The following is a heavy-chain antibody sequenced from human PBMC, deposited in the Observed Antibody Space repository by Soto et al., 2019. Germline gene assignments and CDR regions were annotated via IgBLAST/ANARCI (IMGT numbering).Heavy chain of an antibody. CDR1: RDSISEYL. Sequence: SETLSLTCTVSRDSISEYLWTWIRQPPGKGPEWIGYIYYSGRTNYNPSLRSRVSISVDTSKNHFSLQLRSVTAADTAVYYCARVGGDDCGDSGCFDYWGQGTLVTVSS. CDR2: IYYSGRT. CDR3: ARVGGDDCGDSGCFDY. J-gene: IGHJ4*02. D-gene: IGHD4-17*01. V-gene: IGHV4-59*01.